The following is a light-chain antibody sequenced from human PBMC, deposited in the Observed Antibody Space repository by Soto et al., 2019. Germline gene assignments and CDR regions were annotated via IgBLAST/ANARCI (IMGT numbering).Light chain of an antibody. CDR3: SSYSISNDYL. J-gene: IGLJ1*01. CDR1: SSDVGGYDY. Sequence: QSVRTHPASVCGSPGQSITISCTGTSSDVGGYDYVSWYQLHPGKAPKLMVFEVSNRPSGVSYRFSGSKSGNTASLTISGLQAEEEADYFCSSYSISNDYLFGTGTKVTVL. CDR2: EVS. V-gene: IGLV2-14*01.